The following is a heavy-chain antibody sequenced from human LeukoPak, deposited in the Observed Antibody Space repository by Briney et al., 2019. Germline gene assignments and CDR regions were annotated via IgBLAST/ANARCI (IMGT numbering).Heavy chain of an antibody. CDR2: IYSGGST. CDR3: ARGGGGFRELPTPGAFDS. CDR1: GFTVSSNY. J-gene: IGHJ3*02. D-gene: IGHD3-10*01. V-gene: IGHV3-53*01. Sequence: PGGSLRLSCAASGFTVSSNYMSWVRQAPGKGLEWVSVIYSGGSTYYAASVKGRFTISRDNSKNTLSLQMNSLRAEDTAVYYCARGGGGFRELPTPGAFDSWGQGTMVTVSS.